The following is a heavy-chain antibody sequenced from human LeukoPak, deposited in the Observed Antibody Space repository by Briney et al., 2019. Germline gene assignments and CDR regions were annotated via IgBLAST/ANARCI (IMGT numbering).Heavy chain of an antibody. V-gene: IGHV5-51*01. CDR3: ARRPVSVQGNYYGGAFDI. CDR2: IYPDDSDT. CDR1: GYSFTSYW. Sequence: GESLKISCKGSGYSFTSYWIGWVRQMPGKGLEWMGIIYPDDSDTRYSPSFQGQVTISADKSISTAYLQWSSLKASETAIYYCARRPVSVQGNYYGGAFDIWGQGTMVTVSS. J-gene: IGHJ3*02. D-gene: IGHD1-26*01.